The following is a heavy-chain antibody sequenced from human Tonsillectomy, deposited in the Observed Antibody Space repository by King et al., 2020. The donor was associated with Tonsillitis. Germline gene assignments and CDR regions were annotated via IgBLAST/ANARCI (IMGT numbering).Heavy chain of an antibody. CDR1: GFTFSTYG. Sequence: VQLVESGGGVVQPGRSLRLSCAASGFTFSTYGMHWVRQAPGKGLEGVAVISYDGSTKYYADSLKGRFTISRDNSKNTLYLQMNSLRAEDTAVYLCVKTYVGNSNVLDYCGQGTLVTVSS. J-gene: IGHJ4*02. D-gene: IGHD4-23*01. CDR3: VKTYVGNSNVLDY. V-gene: IGHV3-30*18. CDR2: ISYDGSTK.